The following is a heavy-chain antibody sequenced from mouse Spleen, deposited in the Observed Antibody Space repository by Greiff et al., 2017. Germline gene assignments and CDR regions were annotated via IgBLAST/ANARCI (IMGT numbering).Heavy chain of an antibody. Sequence: VMLVESGPGLVQPSQSLSITCTVSGFSLTSYGVHWVRQSPGKGLEWLGVIWSGGSTDYNAAFISRLSISKDNSKSQVFFKMNSLQADDTAIYYCARHGSSYFDYWGQGTTLTVSS. CDR2: IWSGGST. CDR3: ARHGSSYFDY. D-gene: IGHD1-1*01. V-gene: IGHV2-2*01. J-gene: IGHJ2*01. CDR1: GFSLTSYG.